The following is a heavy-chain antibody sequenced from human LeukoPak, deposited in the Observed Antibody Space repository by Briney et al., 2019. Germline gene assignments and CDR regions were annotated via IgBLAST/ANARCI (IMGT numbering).Heavy chain of an antibody. J-gene: IGHJ4*02. Sequence: PGGSLRLSCAASGFTFSSYAMSWVRQAPGKGLEWVSAISGSGGSTYYADSVKGRFTMSRDNSKNTLYLQMNSLRAEDTAVYYCAKAMYYYDSSGLDYWGQGTLVTVSS. CDR3: AKAMYYYDSSGLDY. CDR2: ISGSGGST. D-gene: IGHD3-22*01. CDR1: GFTFSSYA. V-gene: IGHV3-23*01.